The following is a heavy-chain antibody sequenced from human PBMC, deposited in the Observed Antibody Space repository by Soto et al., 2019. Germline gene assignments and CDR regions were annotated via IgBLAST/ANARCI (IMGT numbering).Heavy chain of an antibody. Sequence: PGGSLRLSCAASGFTFSSYWMHWVRQAPGKGLVWVSRINSDGSSTSYADSVKGRFTISRDNAKNTLYLQMNSLRAEDTAVYYCARAQDYGDYVFIGYYYGMDVWGQGTTVTVSS. D-gene: IGHD4-17*01. CDR3: ARAQDYGDYVFIGYYYGMDV. CDR2: INSDGSST. J-gene: IGHJ6*02. CDR1: GFTFSSYW. V-gene: IGHV3-74*01.